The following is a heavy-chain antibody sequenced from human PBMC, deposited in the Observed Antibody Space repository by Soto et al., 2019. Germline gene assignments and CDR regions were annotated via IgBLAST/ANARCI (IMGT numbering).Heavy chain of an antibody. CDR3: ARDQIVGATRGFYY. CDR2: IYHSGST. D-gene: IGHD1-26*01. Sequence: SETLPLTCAVSGGSISSSNWWSWVRQPPGKGLEWIGEIYHSGSTNYNPSLKSRVTISVDKSKNQFSLKLSSVTAADTAVYYCARDQIVGATRGFYYWGQGTLVTVSS. CDR1: GGSISSSNW. V-gene: IGHV4-4*02. J-gene: IGHJ4*02.